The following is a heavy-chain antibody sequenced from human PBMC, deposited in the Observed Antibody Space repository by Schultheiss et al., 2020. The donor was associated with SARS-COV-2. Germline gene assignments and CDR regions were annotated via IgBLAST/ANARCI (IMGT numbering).Heavy chain of an antibody. D-gene: IGHD2-15*01. CDR2: IYTSGST. J-gene: IGHJ4*02. CDR3: ASSSARPCSGGSCYPFDY. Sequence: SETLSLTCTVSDDSISSGSYYWSWIRQPPGKGLEWIGRIYTSGSTNYNPSLKSRVTISVDTSKKQFSLKLSSVTAADTAVYYCASSSARPCSGGSCYPFDYWGQGTLVTVSS. CDR1: DDSISSGSYY. V-gene: IGHV4-61*01.